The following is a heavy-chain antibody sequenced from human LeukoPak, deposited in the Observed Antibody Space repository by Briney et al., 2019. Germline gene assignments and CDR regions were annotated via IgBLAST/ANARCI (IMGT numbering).Heavy chain of an antibody. J-gene: IGHJ4*02. CDR3: VKGGYSSGWYLDY. D-gene: IGHD6-19*01. V-gene: IGHV3-64D*09. Sequence: PGGSLRLSCSASGFTFSSYAMHWVRQAPGKGLEYVSAISSNGGSTYYADSVKGRFTISRDNSKNTLYLQMSSLRAEDTAVYYCVKGGYSSGWYLDYWGQGTLVTVSS. CDR2: ISSNGGST. CDR1: GFTFSSYA.